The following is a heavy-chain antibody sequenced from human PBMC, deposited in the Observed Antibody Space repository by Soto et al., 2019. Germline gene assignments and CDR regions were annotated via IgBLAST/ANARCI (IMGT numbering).Heavy chain of an antibody. CDR2: IYYSGST. J-gene: IGHJ6*02. Sequence: PSETLSLTCSVSGGSISSYYWSWIRQPPGKGLEWIGYIYYSGSTNYNPSLKSRVTISVDTSKNQFSLKLSSVTAADTAVYYCARHISNYDILTGYYGKNYYYGMDVWGQGTTVTVSS. D-gene: IGHD3-9*01. V-gene: IGHV4-59*08. CDR3: ARHISNYDILTGYYGKNYYYGMDV. CDR1: GGSISSYY.